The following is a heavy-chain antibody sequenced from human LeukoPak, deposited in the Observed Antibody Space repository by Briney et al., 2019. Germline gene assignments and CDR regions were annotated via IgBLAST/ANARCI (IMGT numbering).Heavy chain of an antibody. D-gene: IGHD2-2*01. CDR1: GGTFSSYA. J-gene: IGHJ6*02. CDR2: IIPILGIA. V-gene: IGHV1-69*04. Sequence: SVKVSCKASGGTFSSYAISWVRQAPGQGLEWMGRIIPILGIANYAQKFQGRVTITADKSTSTAYMELSSLRSEDTAVYYCAGVGIVVVPAAIADYYYYGMDVWGQGTTVTVSS. CDR3: AGVGIVVVPAAIADYYYYGMDV.